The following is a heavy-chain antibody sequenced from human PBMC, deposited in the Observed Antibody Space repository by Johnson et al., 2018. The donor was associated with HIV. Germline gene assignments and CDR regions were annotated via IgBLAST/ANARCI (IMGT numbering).Heavy chain of an antibody. CDR1: GVIFSDYY. CDR3: AKDLLTLDAFDI. CDR2: INWTGGST. V-gene: IGHV3-20*04. Sequence: EVQLVESGGGLVQPGGSLRLSCAVSGVIFSDYYMSWIRQAPGKGLEWVSGINWTGGSTGYADSVKGRFTISRDNAKNTLYLQMNSLRADDTAVYYCAKDLLTLDAFDIWGQGTMVTVSS. J-gene: IGHJ3*02.